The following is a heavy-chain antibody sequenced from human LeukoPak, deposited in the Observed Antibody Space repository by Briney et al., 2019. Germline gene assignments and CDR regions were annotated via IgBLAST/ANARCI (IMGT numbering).Heavy chain of an antibody. Sequence: SGTLSLTCAVYGGSFSGYYWSWIRQPPGKGLEWIGEINHSGSTNYNPSLKSRVTISVDTSKNQFSLKLSSVTAADTAVYYCARAPYSSSWNHFDYWGQGTLVTVSS. D-gene: IGHD6-13*01. CDR3: ARAPYSSSWNHFDY. J-gene: IGHJ4*02. CDR1: GGSFSGYY. V-gene: IGHV4-34*01. CDR2: INHSGST.